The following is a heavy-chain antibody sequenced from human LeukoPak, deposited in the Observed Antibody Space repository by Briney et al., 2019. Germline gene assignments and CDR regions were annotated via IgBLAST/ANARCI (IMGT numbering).Heavy chain of an antibody. D-gene: IGHD3-10*01. CDR3: ARESYYGSGSLDY. Sequence: GGSLRLSCAASRFTFNNYAMHWVRQAPGKGLEWVALISYDGSNKYYADSVKGRFTISRDNSKSTLYLQMNSLRAEDTAVYYCARESYYGSGSLDYWGQGTLVTVSS. CDR2: ISYDGSNK. V-gene: IGHV3-30*14. J-gene: IGHJ4*02. CDR1: RFTFNNYA.